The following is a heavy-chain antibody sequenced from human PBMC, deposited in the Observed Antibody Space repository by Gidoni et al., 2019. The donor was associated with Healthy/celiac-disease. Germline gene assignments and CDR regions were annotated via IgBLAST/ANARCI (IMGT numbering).Heavy chain of an antibody. CDR2: IGGSGGST. J-gene: IGHJ4*02. V-gene: IGHV3-23*01. D-gene: IGHD3-22*01. CDR1: GFTCSSSA. Sequence: EVQLLASGGGLVQPGGSLRLSCAAPGFTCSSSAMRWVRQAPGQGLEWVAAIGGSGGSTYYADSVKGRFTSSRDNSKNTLYLQMNSLRAEDTSVYYCAKDHRYYYDSSVPNGALNWGQGTLVTVSS. CDR3: AKDHRYYYDSSVPNGALN.